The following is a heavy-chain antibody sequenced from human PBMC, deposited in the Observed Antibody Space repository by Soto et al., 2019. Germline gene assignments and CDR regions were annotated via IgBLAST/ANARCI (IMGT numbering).Heavy chain of an antibody. J-gene: IGHJ4*02. V-gene: IGHV3-74*01. CDR1: GFTFSSYW. Sequence: VQLVESGGGLVQPGGSLRLSCAASGFTFSSYWMHWVRQAPGKGLVWVSRINSDGSSTSYADSVKGRFTISRDNAKNTLYLQMNSLRAEDTAVYYCARGWGDYGDPDFDYWGQGTLVTVSS. CDR2: INSDGSST. CDR3: ARGWGDYGDPDFDY. D-gene: IGHD4-17*01.